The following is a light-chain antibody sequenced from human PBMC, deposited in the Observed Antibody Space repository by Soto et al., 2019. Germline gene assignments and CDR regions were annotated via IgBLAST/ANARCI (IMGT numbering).Light chain of an antibody. CDR3: QQRSNWPSLT. Sequence: EIVLIQSPATLSLSPGERATRSSRASQSVGSYLAWYQHKPGQAPRLLISDASNRATGIPARFSGSGSETDFTLTISSLEPEDSAVYYCQQRSNWPSLTFGGGTKVDIK. V-gene: IGKV3-11*01. CDR1: QSVGSY. J-gene: IGKJ4*01. CDR2: DAS.